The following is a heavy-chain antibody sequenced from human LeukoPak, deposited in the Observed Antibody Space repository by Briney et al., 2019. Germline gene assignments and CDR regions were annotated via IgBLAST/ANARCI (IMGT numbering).Heavy chain of an antibody. Sequence: SETLSLTCTVSGGSISSSSYYWVWLRPPPGKELEWICSIYYSGSTYYRPSLKSRVNISVDTSKNQFTLQLSSVTAADTAVYYCAGQDSSSWSDWFDPWGQGTLVTVSS. CDR2: IYYSGST. CDR1: GGSISSSSYY. J-gene: IGHJ5*02. V-gene: IGHV4-39*01. CDR3: AGQDSSSWSDWFDP. D-gene: IGHD6-13*01.